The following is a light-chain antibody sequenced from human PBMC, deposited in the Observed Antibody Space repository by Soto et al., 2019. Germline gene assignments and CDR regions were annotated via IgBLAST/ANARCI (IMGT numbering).Light chain of an antibody. V-gene: IGKV1-5*03. Sequence: DIQMTQSPSTLSAYVGDRVTITCRASQSISSWLAWYQQKPGKAPKLLIYKASGLESGVPSRFSGSGSGTDFTLTISSLQPDDFATYYCQQYNSYSPLTFGGGTKVEIK. CDR3: QQYNSYSPLT. J-gene: IGKJ4*01. CDR1: QSISSW. CDR2: KAS.